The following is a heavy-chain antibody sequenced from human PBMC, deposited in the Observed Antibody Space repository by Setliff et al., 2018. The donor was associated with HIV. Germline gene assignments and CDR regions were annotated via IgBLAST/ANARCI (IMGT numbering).Heavy chain of an antibody. CDR2: ITPFFGTT. CDR3: ARGHLDYNYWEDIVGH. V-gene: IGHV1-69*05. CDR1: ADSFRSYA. D-gene: IGHD2-15*01. Sequence: SVKVSCKTSADSFRSYAISWVRQAPGQGLEWMGGITPFFGTTNYAQKFQGRVTITTDESTSTAYMELSSLTSEDTAVYYCARGHLDYNYWEDIVGHWGQGTLVTVSS. J-gene: IGHJ4*02.